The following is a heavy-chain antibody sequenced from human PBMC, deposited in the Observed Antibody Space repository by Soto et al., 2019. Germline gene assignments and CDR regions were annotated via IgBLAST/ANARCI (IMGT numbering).Heavy chain of an antibody. CDR1: GGSISSYY. CDR2: IYYSGST. V-gene: IGHV4-59*01. D-gene: IGHD5-18*01. Sequence: SSETLSLTCTVSGGSISSYYWSWIRQPPGKGLEWIGYIYYSGSTNHNPSLKSRVTISVDTSKNQFSLKLSSVTAADTAVYYCARGRNTAMVRGLDYWGQGTLVTVSS. J-gene: IGHJ4*02. CDR3: ARGRNTAMVRGLDY.